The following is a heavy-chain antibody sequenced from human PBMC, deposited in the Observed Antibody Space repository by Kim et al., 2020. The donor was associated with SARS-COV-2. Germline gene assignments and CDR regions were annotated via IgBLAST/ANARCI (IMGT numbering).Heavy chain of an antibody. CDR1: GFTFDDYA. Sequence: GGSLRLSCAASGFTFDDYAMHWVRQAPGKGLEWVSGISWNSGSIGYADSVKGRFTISRDNAKNSLYLQMNSLRAEDTALYYCAKDMIPGYYDSSGYYSWGQGTLVTVSS. V-gene: IGHV3-9*01. J-gene: IGHJ4*02. CDR2: ISWNSGSI. D-gene: IGHD3-22*01. CDR3: AKDMIPGYYDSSGYYS.